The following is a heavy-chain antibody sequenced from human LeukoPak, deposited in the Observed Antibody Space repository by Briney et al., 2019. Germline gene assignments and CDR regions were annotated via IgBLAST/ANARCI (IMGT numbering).Heavy chain of an antibody. CDR1: GFTFSSYG. V-gene: IGHV3-33*01. CDR3: ARDFVAYDSSGYPPFVDY. D-gene: IGHD3-22*01. CDR2: IWYDGSNK. J-gene: IGHJ4*02. Sequence: GRSLRLSCAASGFTFSSYGMHWVRQAPGKGLEWVAVIWYDGSNKYYADSVKGRFTISRDNSKNTLFLQMNSLRAEDTAVYCCARDFVAYDSSGYPPFVDYWGQGTLVTVSS.